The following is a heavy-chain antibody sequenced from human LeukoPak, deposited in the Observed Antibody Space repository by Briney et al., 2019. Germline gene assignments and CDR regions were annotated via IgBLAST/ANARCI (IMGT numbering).Heavy chain of an antibody. CDR3: ARGDVLDSSVYNWFDP. J-gene: IGHJ5*02. Sequence: ASVKVSCKTSGYTFTSYYMHWVRQAPGQGLEWMGIINPSGSSTTYAQKFQGRVTMTRDTSTSTVYMELSSLRSEDTALYYCARGDVLDSSVYNWFDPWGQGTLVIVSS. CDR2: INPSGSST. V-gene: IGHV1-46*01. CDR1: GYTFTSYY. D-gene: IGHD3-22*01.